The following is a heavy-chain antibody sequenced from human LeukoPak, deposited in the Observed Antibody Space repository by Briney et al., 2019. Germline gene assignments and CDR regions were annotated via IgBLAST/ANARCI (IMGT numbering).Heavy chain of an antibody. V-gene: IGHV1-69*05. CDR3: AREGGIPRRDGYNFDY. Sequence: SVKVSCKASGGTFSSYAISWVRQAPGQGLEWMGRIIPIFGTANYAQKFQGRVTITTDESTSTAYIELSSLRSEDTAVYYCAREGGIPRRDGYNFDYWGQGTLVTVSS. CDR2: IIPIFGTA. D-gene: IGHD5-24*01. CDR1: GGTFSSYA. J-gene: IGHJ4*02.